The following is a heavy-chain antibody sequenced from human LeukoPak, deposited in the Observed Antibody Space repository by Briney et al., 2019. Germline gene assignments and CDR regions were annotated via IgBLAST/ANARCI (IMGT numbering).Heavy chain of an antibody. Sequence: GRSLRLSCAASGFTFSDYYMSWIRQAPGKGLEWVSYISSSGSTIYYADSVKGRFTISRDNAKNSLYLQMNSLRAEDTAVYYCARDPIYGSGSLEATNYFDYWGQGTLVTVSS. V-gene: IGHV3-11*01. CDR2: ISSSGSTI. J-gene: IGHJ4*02. CDR3: ARDPIYGSGSLEATNYFDY. D-gene: IGHD3-10*01. CDR1: GFTFSDYY.